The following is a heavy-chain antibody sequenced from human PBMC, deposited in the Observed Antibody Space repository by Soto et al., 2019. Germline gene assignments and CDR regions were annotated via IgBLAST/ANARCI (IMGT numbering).Heavy chain of an antibody. CDR3: AKEADISGYYPDY. D-gene: IGHD3-22*01. CDR2: ISGSGGST. CDR1: GCTFRRDA. V-gene: IGHV3-23*01. J-gene: IGHJ4*02. Sequence: PGGSLRLSWAASGCTFRRDAMRWVRQARGKGLEWVSVISGSGGSTHYEDSVKGRSTISRDNSKNTLHLQVNSLRGEDTAVYYCAKEADISGYYPDYWGQGT.